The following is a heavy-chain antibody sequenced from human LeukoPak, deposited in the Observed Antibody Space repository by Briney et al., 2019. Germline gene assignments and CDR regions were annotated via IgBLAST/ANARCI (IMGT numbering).Heavy chain of an antibody. CDR2: IYYSGST. CDR3: ARDLGDYHGSGSYSAFDI. CDR1: GGSISSYY. D-gene: IGHD3-10*01. Sequence: SETLSLTCTVSGGSISSYYWSWIRQPPGKGLEWIGYIYYSGSTNYNPSLKSRVTISVDTPKNQFSLKLSSVTAADTAVYYCARDLGDYHGSGSYSAFDIWGQGTMVTVSS. J-gene: IGHJ3*02. V-gene: IGHV4-59*01.